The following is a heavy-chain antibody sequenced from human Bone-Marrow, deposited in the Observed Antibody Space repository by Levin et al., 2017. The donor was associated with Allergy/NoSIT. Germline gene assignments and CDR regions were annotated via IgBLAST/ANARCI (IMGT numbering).Heavy chain of an antibody. CDR3: SREGRYGLLTSDYRENY. Sequence: PSETLSLTCVVSGYYISSGSFWGWIRQPPGKGLEWIANIYYSGSTYYNPSLKGRVTISMDTSKNQFSLELRSVTAADTATYYCSREGRYGLLTSDYRENYWGQGVLVTVSS. V-gene: IGHV4-38-2*02. J-gene: IGHJ4*02. CDR1: GYYISSGSF. D-gene: IGHD3-9*01. CDR2: IYYSGST.